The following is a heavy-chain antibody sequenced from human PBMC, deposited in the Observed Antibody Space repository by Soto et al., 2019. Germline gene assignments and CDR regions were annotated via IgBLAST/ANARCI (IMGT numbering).Heavy chain of an antibody. CDR2: INHSGST. V-gene: IGHV4-34*01. J-gene: IGHJ5*02. CDR3: ARGRRYSSSWYNWFDP. D-gene: IGHD6-13*01. CDR1: GGSFSGYY. Sequence: PSETLSLTCAVYGGSFSGYYWSWIRQPPGKGLEWIGEINHSGSTNYNPSLKSRVTISVDTSKNQFSLKLSSVTAADTAVYYCARGRRYSSSWYNWFDPWGQGTLVTVPQ.